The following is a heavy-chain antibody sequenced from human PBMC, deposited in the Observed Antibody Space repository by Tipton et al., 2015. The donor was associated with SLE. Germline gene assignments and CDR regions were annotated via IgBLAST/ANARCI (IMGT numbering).Heavy chain of an antibody. J-gene: IGHJ4*02. D-gene: IGHD2-15*01. CDR1: GGSFSGYY. V-gene: IGHV4-34*01. CDR3: ARARGYIVVVVTAFFDY. CDR2: INHSGST. Sequence: GLVKPSETLSLTCAVYGGSFSGYYWSWIRQPPGKGLEWIGEINHSGSTNYNPSLKSRVTISVDTSKNQFSLKLSSVTAADTAVYYCARARGYIVVVVTAFFDYWGQGTLVTVSS.